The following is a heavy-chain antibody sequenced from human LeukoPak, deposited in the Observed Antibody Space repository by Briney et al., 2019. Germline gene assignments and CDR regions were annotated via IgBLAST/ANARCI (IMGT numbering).Heavy chain of an antibody. CDR2: IDYSGST. CDR1: GGSINSYY. CDR3: ARGVNDNYYDSSGSYLDN. J-gene: IGHJ4*02. Sequence: SETLSLTCTVSGGSINSYYWSWIRQSPGKGLEWIGHIDYSGSTKYNPSLRSRVTISLDTSKNQVSLTLRSVTAADTAVYYCARGVNDNYYDSSGSYLDNWGQGTLVTVSS. V-gene: IGHV4-59*01. D-gene: IGHD3-22*01.